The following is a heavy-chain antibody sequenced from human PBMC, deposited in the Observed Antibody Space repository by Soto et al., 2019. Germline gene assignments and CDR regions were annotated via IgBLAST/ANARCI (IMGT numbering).Heavy chain of an antibody. J-gene: IGHJ4*02. D-gene: IGHD4-17*01. Sequence: PSETLSLTCAVYGGSFSGYYWSWIRRPPGKGLEWIGEINHSGSTNYNPSLKSRVTISVDTSKNQFSLKLSSVTAADTAVYYCAYYGEVDYWGQGTLVTVSS. CDR2: INHSGST. V-gene: IGHV4-34*01. CDR1: GGSFSGYY. CDR3: AYYGEVDY.